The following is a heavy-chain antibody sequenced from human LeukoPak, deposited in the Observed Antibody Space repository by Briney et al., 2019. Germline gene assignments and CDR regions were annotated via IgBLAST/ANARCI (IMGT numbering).Heavy chain of an antibody. D-gene: IGHD5-18*01. CDR3: SRDPSALDTYGCDP. V-gene: IGHV4-59*12. CDR1: GGSFSNYY. J-gene: IGHJ5*02. Sequence: KPSETLSLTCTVSGGSFSNYYWSWIRQPPGKGLEWIGYVYYSGGTNYNPSLKSRVTISVDTSKNQLSLNLSSVTAADTAVYYCSRDPSALDTYGCDPWGQGTLVSVSS. CDR2: VYYSGGT.